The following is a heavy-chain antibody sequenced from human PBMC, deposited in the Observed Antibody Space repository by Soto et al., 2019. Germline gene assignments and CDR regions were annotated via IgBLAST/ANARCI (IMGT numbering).Heavy chain of an antibody. Sequence: GSVKVSFKASGYPFTSYDINLVRQATGQGLEWMGWMNPNSGNTGYAQKFQGRVTMTRNTSIRTAYMELSSLRSEDTAVYYCAKKSGGFIDYWGQGTLVTVSS. J-gene: IGHJ4*02. CDR2: MNPNSGNT. D-gene: IGHD3-16*01. CDR3: AKKSGGFIDY. CDR1: GYPFTSYD. V-gene: IGHV1-8*01.